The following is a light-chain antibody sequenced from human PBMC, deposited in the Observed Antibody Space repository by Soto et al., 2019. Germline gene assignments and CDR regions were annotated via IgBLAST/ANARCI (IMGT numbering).Light chain of an antibody. CDR1: QSVSSN. V-gene: IGKV3-15*01. Sequence: EIVMTQSPATLSVSPGERATLSCRASQSVSSNLDWYQQKPDQAPRLLIYGASTRATGIPARFSGSGSGTEFTLTISSLQSEDFAVYYCQQYNNWSPWTFGQGTKVEIK. CDR3: QQYNNWSPWT. CDR2: GAS. J-gene: IGKJ1*01.